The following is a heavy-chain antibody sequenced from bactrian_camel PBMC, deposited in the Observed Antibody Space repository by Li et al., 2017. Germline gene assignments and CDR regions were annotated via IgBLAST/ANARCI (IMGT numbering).Heavy chain of an antibody. CDR1: GYTDRTTC. CDR3: AAGLIGAGTWFCGRRFGEKAAFPH. CDR2: IDSSGRT. J-gene: IGHJ4*01. D-gene: IGHD1*01. Sequence: LVESGGGSVQAGGSLRLSCAASGYTDRTTCMGWFRQAPGKEREGVATIDSSGRTTYAASVEGRFTISQDNAKKTVYLQMDSLKPEDTATYYCAAGLIGAGTWFCGRRFGEKAAFPHWGQGTQVTVS. V-gene: IGHV3S53*01.